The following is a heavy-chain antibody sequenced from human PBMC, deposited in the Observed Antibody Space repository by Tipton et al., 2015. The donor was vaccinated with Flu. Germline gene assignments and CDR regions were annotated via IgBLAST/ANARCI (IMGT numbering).Heavy chain of an antibody. D-gene: IGHD3-22*01. J-gene: IGHJ5*02. CDR3: ARLYYDSSGPLEA. CDR1: GYSFTSYW. CDR2: IYPGDSDT. Sequence: QLVQSGAEVKKPGESLKISCKGSGYSFTSYWIGWVRQMPGKGLEWMGIIYPGDSDTRYSPSFQGQVTISAGKSISTAYLQWSSLKASATAMYYWARLYYDSSGPLEAWGQGTLVTVSS. V-gene: IGHV5-51*01.